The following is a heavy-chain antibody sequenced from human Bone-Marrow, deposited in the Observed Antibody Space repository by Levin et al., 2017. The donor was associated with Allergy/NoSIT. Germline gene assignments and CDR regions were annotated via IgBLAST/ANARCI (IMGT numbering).Heavy chain of an antibody. CDR1: KFIFKNYA. Sequence: GESLKISCAASKFIFKNYAMAWLRQAPGQGLEWVSAVSGSGDQTYHAESVRGRFTISRNNSKETLFLQMNKLRAEDTAIYFCARGGVAAPPFYWGQGTLVTVSS. J-gene: IGHJ4*02. CDR2: VSGSGDQT. CDR3: ARGGVAAPPFY. V-gene: IGHV3-23*01. D-gene: IGHD3-10*01.